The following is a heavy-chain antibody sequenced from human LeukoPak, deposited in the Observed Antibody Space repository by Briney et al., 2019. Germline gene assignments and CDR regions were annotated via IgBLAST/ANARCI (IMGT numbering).Heavy chain of an antibody. Sequence: GGSLRLSCAASGFTFSSYEMNWVRQAPGKGLEWVSYISSSGSTIYYADSVKGRFTISRDNAKNSLYLQVNSLRAEDTAVYYCAKLLNDYGDYYFDYWGQGTLVTVSS. D-gene: IGHD4-17*01. CDR3: AKLLNDYGDYYFDY. CDR2: ISSSGSTI. J-gene: IGHJ4*02. CDR1: GFTFSSYE. V-gene: IGHV3-48*03.